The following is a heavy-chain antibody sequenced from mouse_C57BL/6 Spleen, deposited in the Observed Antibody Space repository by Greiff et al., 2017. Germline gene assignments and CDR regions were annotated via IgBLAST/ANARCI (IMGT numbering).Heavy chain of an antibody. CDR3: ARRQLAGGDYHAMDY. CDR1: GYAFSSYW. Sequence: QVQLQQSGPELVKPGASVKISCKASGYAFSSYWMNLGKQRPGTGLDRIGQIYPGDGDTNSNGKSKGKDTLTADTSSSRAFMQLSSLASEDSAVYFCARRQLAGGDYHAMDYWGQGTSVTVSS. D-gene: IGHD6-1*01. J-gene: IGHJ4*01. CDR2: IYPGDGDT. V-gene: IGHV1-80*01.